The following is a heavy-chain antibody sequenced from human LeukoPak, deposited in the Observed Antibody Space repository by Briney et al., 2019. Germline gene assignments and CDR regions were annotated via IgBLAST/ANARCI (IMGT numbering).Heavy chain of an antibody. J-gene: IGHJ4*02. CDR2: IYYSGST. CDR3: ASVDRGWFGVGEY. V-gene: IGHV4-39*01. Sequence: SETLSLTCTVTGGSISTNNYYWGWIRQPPGKGLEWIGSIYYSGSTYYNPSLKSRVTISVDTSKNLFSLKLTSVTAADTAVYYCASVDRGWFGVGEYWGQGTLVTVSS. D-gene: IGHD3-10*01. CDR1: GGSISTNNYY.